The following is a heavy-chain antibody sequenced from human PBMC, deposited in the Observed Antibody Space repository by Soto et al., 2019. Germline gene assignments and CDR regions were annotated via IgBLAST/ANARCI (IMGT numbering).Heavy chain of an antibody. CDR2: ISISSDHK. J-gene: IGHJ5*02. CDR1: GFGFSNHH. Sequence: PGLSLRLSCVGSGFGFSNHHMNWIRQAPGKGLEWVSYISISSDHKYYADSVRGRCTVSRDNAKNSLYLQMNSLRDEDTAVYYCARDIWEYGSNWFDPWGQGTLVTVSS. CDR3: ARDIWEYGSNWFDP. V-gene: IGHV3-48*02. D-gene: IGHD3-10*01.